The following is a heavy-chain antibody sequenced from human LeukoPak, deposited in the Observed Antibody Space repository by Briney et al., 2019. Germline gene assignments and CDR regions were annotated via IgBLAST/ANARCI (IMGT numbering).Heavy chain of an antibody. J-gene: IGHJ6*03. D-gene: IGHD5-12*01. CDR2: IYYTGST. V-gene: IGHV4-59*01. Sequence: AESLSLSCTASGCTISSYYLSWIRQPPGKGLEWIGYIYYTGSTNHNASLKSRVTISVDTAKNQFSLKLSSVTAADTAVYYCSRVVYSGYDFRGAMDVWGKGATVTVSS. CDR1: GCTISSYY. CDR3: SRVVYSGYDFRGAMDV.